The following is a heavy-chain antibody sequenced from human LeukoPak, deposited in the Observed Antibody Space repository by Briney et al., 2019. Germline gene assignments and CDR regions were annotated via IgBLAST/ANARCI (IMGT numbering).Heavy chain of an antibody. V-gene: IGHV1-46*01. CDR3: ARGLMVVAATPGWFDP. D-gene: IGHD2-15*01. Sequence: ASVKVSCKASGYTFTSYYMHWVRQAPGQGLEWMGIINPSGGSTSYAQKFQGRVTMTRDTSTSTVYMELSSLRSEDTAVYYCARGLMVVAATPGWFDPWGQGTLVTVPS. CDR1: GYTFTSYY. J-gene: IGHJ5*02. CDR2: INPSGGST.